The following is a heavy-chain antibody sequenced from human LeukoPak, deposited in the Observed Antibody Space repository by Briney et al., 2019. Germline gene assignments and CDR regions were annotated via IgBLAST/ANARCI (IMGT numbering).Heavy chain of an antibody. Sequence: ASVKVSCKASGYTFTNYGITWVRQAPGQGLEWMGWISASNGDTHYSEKFQDRITVTTDTSTSTAYMELRSLVSDDTAVYYCAGRQSGGYALDYWGQGTLVTVSS. J-gene: IGHJ4*02. CDR2: ISASNGDT. V-gene: IGHV1-18*01. CDR1: GYTFTNYG. D-gene: IGHD5-12*01. CDR3: AGRQSGGYALDY.